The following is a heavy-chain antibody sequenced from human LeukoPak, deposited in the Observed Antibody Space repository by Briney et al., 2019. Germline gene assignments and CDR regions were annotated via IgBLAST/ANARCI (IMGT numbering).Heavy chain of an antibody. CDR3: ARASMATINYYYFYMDA. CDR2: IPFDGKKE. Sequence: PGGSLRLSCEASGFRLIKYAMHWVRQAPGRGLEWVAVIPFDGKKEFYADSVKGRFTISRDNSKNALFLQMNSLQTDDTAIYYCARASMATINYYYFYMDAWGKGTTVTVSS. D-gene: IGHD5-24*01. J-gene: IGHJ6*03. V-gene: IGHV3-30*04. CDR1: GFRLIKYA.